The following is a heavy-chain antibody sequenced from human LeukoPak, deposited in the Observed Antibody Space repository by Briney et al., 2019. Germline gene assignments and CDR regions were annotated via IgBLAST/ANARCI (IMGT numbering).Heavy chain of an antibody. J-gene: IGHJ4*02. D-gene: IGHD2-2*01. V-gene: IGHV5-51*01. CDR3: ARQSGIVVVPAAKGNPTGPFDY. CDR1: GYSFTSYW. CDR2: IYPGDSDT. Sequence: GESLKISCKGSGYSFTSYWIGWVRQMPGKGLEWMGIIYPGDSDTRYSPSFQGQVTISADKSISTAYLQWSSLKASDTAMYYCARQSGIVVVPAAKGNPTGPFDYWGQGTLVTVSS.